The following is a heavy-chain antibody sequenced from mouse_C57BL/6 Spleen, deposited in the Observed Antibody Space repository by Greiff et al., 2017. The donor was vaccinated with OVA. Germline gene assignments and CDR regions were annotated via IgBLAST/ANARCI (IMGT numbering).Heavy chain of an antibody. D-gene: IGHD3-1*01. Sequence: QVQLQQPGAELVRPGSSVKLSCKASGYTFTSYWMHWVKQRPIQGLEWIGNIDPSDSATHYNQKFKDKATLTVDKSSSTAYMQLSSLTSEDSAVYYCARGGLPSRFAYWGQGTLVTVSA. V-gene: IGHV1-52*01. CDR2: IDPSDSAT. CDR1: GYTFTSYW. CDR3: ARGGLPSRFAY. J-gene: IGHJ3*01.